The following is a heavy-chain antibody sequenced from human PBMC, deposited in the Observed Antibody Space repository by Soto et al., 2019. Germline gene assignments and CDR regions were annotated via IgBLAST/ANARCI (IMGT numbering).Heavy chain of an antibody. J-gene: IGHJ5*02. Sequence: SETLSLTCTVSGASVSGSYYWGWIRQSPGKGLEWVASFYYSGNTYYNPSLKSRVTISVDTSKNQFSLKLSSVTAADTAVYYCARVFSDSSSFFDPRAQRTPVTVSS. CDR1: GASVSGSYY. CDR3: ARVFSDSSSFFDP. CDR2: FYYSGNT. D-gene: IGHD6-13*01. V-gene: IGHV4-39*07.